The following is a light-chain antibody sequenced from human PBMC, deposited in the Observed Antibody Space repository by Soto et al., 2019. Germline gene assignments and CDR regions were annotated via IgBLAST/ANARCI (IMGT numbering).Light chain of an antibody. Sequence: EIVLTQSPAALSLSPGERATLSCRASQSVSTSLAWFQQKPGQAPRLLIYDASNRATGIQARFSGSGSGTDFMLTISSLEPEDFAIYYCQQRNNGLSFGGGTKVEI. CDR2: DAS. CDR3: QQRNNGLS. J-gene: IGKJ4*01. CDR1: QSVSTS. V-gene: IGKV3-11*01.